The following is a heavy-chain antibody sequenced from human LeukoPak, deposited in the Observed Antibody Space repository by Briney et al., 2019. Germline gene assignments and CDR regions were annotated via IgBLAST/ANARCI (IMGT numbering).Heavy chain of an antibody. CDR2: IYPGDSDT. V-gene: IGHV5-51*01. J-gene: IGHJ4*02. D-gene: IGHD2-15*01. CDR3: ARLLRYCSGGSCYGGNFDY. Sequence: GESLKISCKGSGHSFTSYWIGWVRQMPGKGLEWMGIIYPGDSDTRYSPSFQGQVTISADKSISTAYLQWSSLKASDTAMYYCARLLRYCSGGSCYGGNFDYWGQGTLVTVSS. CDR1: GHSFTSYW.